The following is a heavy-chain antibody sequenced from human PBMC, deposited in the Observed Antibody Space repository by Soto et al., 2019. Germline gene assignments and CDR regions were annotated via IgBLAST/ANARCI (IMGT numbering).Heavy chain of an antibody. CDR1: GYTFTSYG. V-gene: IGHV1-18*01. D-gene: IGHD2-15*01. CDR3: ARVPYYCSGGSCYGAGYFDY. J-gene: IGHJ4*02. Sequence: QVQLVQSGAEVKKPGASVKVSCKASGYTFTSYGISWVRQAPGQGLEWMGWISAYNGNTNYAQKLQGRVTMTTDTSTSTAYMELRSLRSDDTAVYYCARVPYYCSGGSCYGAGYFDYRGQGTLVTVSS. CDR2: ISAYNGNT.